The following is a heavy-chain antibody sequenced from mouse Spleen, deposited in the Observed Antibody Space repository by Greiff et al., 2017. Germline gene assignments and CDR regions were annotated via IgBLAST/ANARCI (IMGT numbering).Heavy chain of an antibody. CDR3: ARDPHYYGYVGGFAY. J-gene: IGHJ3*01. Sequence: QVQLQQPGAELVKPGASVKLSCKASGYTFTSYWMQWVKQRPGQGLEWIGEIDPSDSSTNYNQKFKGKATLTVDTSSSTAYMQLSSLTSEDSAVYYCARDPHYYGYVGGFAYWGQGTLVTVSA. D-gene: IGHD1-2*01. CDR1: GYTFTSYW. V-gene: IGHV1-50*01. CDR2: IDPSDSST.